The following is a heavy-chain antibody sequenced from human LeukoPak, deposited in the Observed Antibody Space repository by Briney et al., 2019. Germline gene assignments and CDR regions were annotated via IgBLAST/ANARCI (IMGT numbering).Heavy chain of an antibody. CDR2: ISGGGGTT. J-gene: IGHJ4*02. CDR3: ASWRVRSSTFFSDY. D-gene: IGHD1-1*01. V-gene: IGHV3-23*01. Sequence: GGSLRLSCAASGFTFSNYAMSWVRQAPGKGLEWVSTISGGGGTTYYAESVRGRFTISRDNSRNTLYLQTTSLRAEDTAIYYCASWRVRSSTFFSDYWGQGTLVTVSS. CDR1: GFTFSNYA.